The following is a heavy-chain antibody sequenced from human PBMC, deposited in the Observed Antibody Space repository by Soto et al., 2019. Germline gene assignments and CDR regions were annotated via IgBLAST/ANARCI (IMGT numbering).Heavy chain of an antibody. V-gene: IGHV3-33*01. J-gene: IGHJ5*02. CDR2: IWYDGSNK. CDR1: GFTFSSYG. D-gene: IGHD3-3*01. CDR3: ARDPITIFGVVENWFDP. Sequence: GGSLRLSCAASGFTFSSYGMHWVRQAPGKGLEWVAVIWYDGSNKYYADSVKGRFTISRDNSKNTLYLQMNSLRAEDTAVYYCARDPITIFGVVENWFDPWGQGTLVTVSS.